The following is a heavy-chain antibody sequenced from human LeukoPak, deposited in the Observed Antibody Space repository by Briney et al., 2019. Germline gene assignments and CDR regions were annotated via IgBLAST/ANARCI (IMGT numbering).Heavy chain of an antibody. CDR3: ARSGTFGGVIADY. J-gene: IGHJ4*02. V-gene: IGHV1-46*01. Sequence: ASVKVSCNASGYTFTSYYMHWLRQAPGQGLEWMGIINPSGGSTSYAQKFQGRVTMSVDTSKNQFSLKLSSVTAADTAVYYCARSGTFGGVIADYWGQGTLVTVSS. D-gene: IGHD3-16*02. CDR1: GYTFTSYY. CDR2: INPSGGST.